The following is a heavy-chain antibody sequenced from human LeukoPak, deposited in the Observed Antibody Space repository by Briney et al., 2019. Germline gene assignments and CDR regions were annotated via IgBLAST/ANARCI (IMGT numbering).Heavy chain of an antibody. CDR3: ARVTIFGVVWYYMDV. D-gene: IGHD3-3*01. CDR2: IYYSGST. Sequence: SETLSLTCSVSGGSISSYYWSWIRQPPGKGLEWIGYIYYSGSTNYNPSLKSRVTISVDTSKNQFSLKLSSVTAADTAVYYCARVTIFGVVWYYMDVWGKGTTVTVSS. V-gene: IGHV4-59*01. CDR1: GGSISSYY. J-gene: IGHJ6*03.